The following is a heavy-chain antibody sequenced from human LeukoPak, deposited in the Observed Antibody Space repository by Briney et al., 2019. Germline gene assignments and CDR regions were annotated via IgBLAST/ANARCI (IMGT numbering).Heavy chain of an antibody. Sequence: SVKVSCKASGGTFISYAISWVRQAPGQGLEWMGGIIPIFGTANYAQKFQGRVTITADESTSTAYMELSSLRSEDTAVYYCARDRGYSSGWYRAFDYWGQGTLVTVSS. CDR2: IIPIFGTA. CDR3: ARDRGYSSGWYRAFDY. J-gene: IGHJ4*02. CDR1: GGTFISYA. D-gene: IGHD6-19*01. V-gene: IGHV1-69*13.